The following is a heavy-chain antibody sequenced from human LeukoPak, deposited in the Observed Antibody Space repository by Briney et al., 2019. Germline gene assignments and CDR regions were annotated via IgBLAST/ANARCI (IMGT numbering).Heavy chain of an antibody. V-gene: IGHV3-23*01. CDR2: ISGSGGST. CDR3: AKDRDPYCSGGSCYRGDWFDP. Sequence: GGSLRLSCAASGFTFSSYAMSWVRQAPGKGLGWVSAISGSGGSTYYADSVKGRFTISRDNSKNTLYLQMNSLRAEDTAVYYCAKDRDPYCSGGSCYRGDWFDPWGQGTLVTVSS. D-gene: IGHD2-15*01. J-gene: IGHJ5*02. CDR1: GFTFSSYA.